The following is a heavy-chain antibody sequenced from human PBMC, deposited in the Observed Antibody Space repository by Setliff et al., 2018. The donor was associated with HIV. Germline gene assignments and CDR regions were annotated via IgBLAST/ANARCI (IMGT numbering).Heavy chain of an antibody. CDR1: GFTFNTYS. V-gene: IGHV3-48*01. J-gene: IGHJ4*02. CDR2: ISSGSRTI. D-gene: IGHD1-26*01. CDR3: ARDRGGSYTPLDF. Sequence: GGSLRLSCAASGFTFNTYSMNWVRQAPGKGLEWVSYISSGSRTIYYADSVKGRFTISRDNAKNSLFLQMSRLRVEDTARYYCARDRGGSYTPLDFWGQGTLVTVSS.